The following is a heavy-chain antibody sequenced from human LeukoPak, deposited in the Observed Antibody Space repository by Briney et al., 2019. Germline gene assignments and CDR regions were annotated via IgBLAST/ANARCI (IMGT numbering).Heavy chain of an antibody. CDR2: ISYDGSNK. D-gene: IGHD6-13*01. V-gene: IGHV3-30*04. J-gene: IGHJ4*02. CDR1: GYTLTELS. Sequence: SCKVSGYTLTELSMHWVRQAPGKGLEWVAVISYDGSNKYYADSVKGRFTISRDNSKNTLHLQMNSLRAEDTAVYYCAREGVEQLVLWFLFDYWGQGTLVTVSS. CDR3: AREGVEQLVLWFLFDY.